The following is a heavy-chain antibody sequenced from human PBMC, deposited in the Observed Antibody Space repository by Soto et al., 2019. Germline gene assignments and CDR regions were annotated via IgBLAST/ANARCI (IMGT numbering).Heavy chain of an antibody. D-gene: IGHD2-2*01. CDR2: ISAYNGNT. J-gene: IGHJ6*02. CDR1: GYTFTSYG. Sequence: GASVKVSCKASGYTFTSYGISWVRQAPGQGLEWMGWISAYNGNTNYAQKLQGRVTMTTDTSTSTAYMELRSLRSDDTAVYYCASGDIVVVPAHPLTYYYYGMDVWGQGTTVTVSS. V-gene: IGHV1-18*01. CDR3: ASGDIVVVPAHPLTYYYYGMDV.